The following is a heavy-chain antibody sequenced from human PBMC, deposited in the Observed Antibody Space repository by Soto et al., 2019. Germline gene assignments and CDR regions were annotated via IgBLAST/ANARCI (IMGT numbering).Heavy chain of an antibody. CDR3: ARAIVYCSGGSCYPRHNDY. J-gene: IGHJ4*02. CDR2: ISSSSSYI. Sequence: GGSLRLSCAASGFTFSSYSMNWVRQAPGKGLEWVSSISSSSSYIYYADSVTGRFTISRDNAKNSLYLQMNSLRAEDTAVYYCARAIVYCSGGSCYPRHNDYWGQGTLVTVSS. CDR1: GFTFSSYS. D-gene: IGHD2-15*01. V-gene: IGHV3-21*01.